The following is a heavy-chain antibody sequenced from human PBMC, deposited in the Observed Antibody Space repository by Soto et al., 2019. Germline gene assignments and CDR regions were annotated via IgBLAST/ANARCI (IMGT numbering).Heavy chain of an antibody. J-gene: IGHJ3*02. CDR3: ARHLGYCSGGSCYSDAFDI. Sequence: QVQLQESGPGLVKPSETLSLTCTVSGGSISGYYWSWIRQPPGKGLGWLGYIYYSGSTNYNPSLKGRVVISVDTSYNQLSLKLSSVPAAGAAVYYCARHLGYCSGGSCYSDAFDIWGQGTMVTLSS. CDR1: GGSISGYY. V-gene: IGHV4-59*08. CDR2: IYYSGST. D-gene: IGHD2-15*01.